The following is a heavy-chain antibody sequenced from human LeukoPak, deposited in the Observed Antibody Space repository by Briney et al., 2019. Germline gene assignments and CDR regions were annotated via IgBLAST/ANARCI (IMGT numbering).Heavy chain of an antibody. J-gene: IGHJ4*02. D-gene: IGHD2-2*01. CDR3: AKRGDCSGTCTYDY. V-gene: IGHV3-23*01. CDR1: VFTFSNYD. Sequence: GVPLRLFCAASVFTFSNYDIHWPPDSPGKGVVWLSIVGGCGVKTYYADSVKGRFTISRDNSKNTVYLQMNSLRAEDTAVYYCAKRGDCSGTCTYDYWGQGTLVTVSS. CDR2: VGGCGVKT.